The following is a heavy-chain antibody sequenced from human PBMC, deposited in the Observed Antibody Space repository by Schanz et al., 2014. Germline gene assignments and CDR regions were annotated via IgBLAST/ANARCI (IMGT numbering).Heavy chain of an antibody. CDR1: GGSISSGGYS. J-gene: IGHJ6*02. CDR3: YGMDV. CDR2: IFFRGST. V-gene: IGHV4-30-4*07. Sequence: QVQLQESGPGLVKPSQTLSLTCAVSGGSISSGGYSWSWIRQPPGKGLEWIGYIFFRGSTYYNPSLKSRVTISIDTSKNQFPLRLTSVTAADTAVYYCYGMDVWGQGTTVTVSS.